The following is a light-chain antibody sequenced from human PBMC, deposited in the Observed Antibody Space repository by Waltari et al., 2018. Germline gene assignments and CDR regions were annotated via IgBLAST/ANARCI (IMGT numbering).Light chain of an antibody. Sequence: HSALTQPASVSGSAGQSITISCPGTSSDVGSYNLVSWYNQQPGKAPKLMIYDVSKRPSGVSIRFAGSKSANTASLTISGLQAEDESDYYFCSYAGSSFLVFGSGTKVTVL. V-gene: IGLV2-23*02. CDR1: SSDVGSYNL. CDR3: CSYAGSSFLV. J-gene: IGLJ1*01. CDR2: DVS.